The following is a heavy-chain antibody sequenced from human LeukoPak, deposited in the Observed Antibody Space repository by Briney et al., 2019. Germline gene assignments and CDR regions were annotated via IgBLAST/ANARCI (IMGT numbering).Heavy chain of an antibody. CDR3: TRDDGRRSIDF. J-gene: IGHJ4*02. CDR1: GFTFSNYW. D-gene: IGHD4-17*01. CDR2: INPNAIAK. Sequence: GGSLRLSCAASGFTFSNYWMSWVRQAPGKGLELVAKINPNAIAKYCVDSVKGRFTISRDNAKNSLCLQMDSLRVDDTAVYYCTRDDGRRSIDFWGQGILVTVSS. V-gene: IGHV3-7*01.